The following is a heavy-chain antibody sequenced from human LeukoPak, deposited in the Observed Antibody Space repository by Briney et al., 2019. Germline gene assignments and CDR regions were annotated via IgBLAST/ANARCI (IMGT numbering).Heavy chain of an antibody. CDR1: SGSISSSNYY. D-gene: IGHD3-10*01. J-gene: IGHJ5*02. V-gene: IGHV4-61*02. Sequence: SETLSFTCTVSSGSISSSNYYWSWIRQPAGKGLEWIGRIYTSGSTNYNPSLNSRVTISVDTSKNQCSLKLTSVTAADTAVYYCARHYGSGMDYFDPWGQGTLVTVSS. CDR2: IYTSGST. CDR3: ARHYGSGMDYFDP.